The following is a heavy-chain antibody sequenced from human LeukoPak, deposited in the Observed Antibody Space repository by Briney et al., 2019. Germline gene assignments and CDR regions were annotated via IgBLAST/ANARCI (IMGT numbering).Heavy chain of an antibody. CDR1: GFTFSSYG. Sequence: GGSLRLSCAASGFTFSSYGMHWVRQAPGKGLEWVAVISYDGSNKYYADSVKGRFTISRDNSKNTLYLQMNSLRAEDTAVYYCASGALPVVAATLDYWGQGTLVTVSS. CDR3: ASGALPVVAATLDY. D-gene: IGHD2-15*01. CDR2: ISYDGSNK. J-gene: IGHJ4*02. V-gene: IGHV3-30*03.